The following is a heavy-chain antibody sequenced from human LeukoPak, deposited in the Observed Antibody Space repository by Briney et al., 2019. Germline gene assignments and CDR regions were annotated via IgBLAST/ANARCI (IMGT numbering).Heavy chain of an antibody. J-gene: IGHJ4*02. V-gene: IGHV3-30*02. CDR2: IRYDGNNK. Sequence: GGSLRLSCAASGFTFSSYGIHWVRQAPGKGLEWVTFIRYDGNNKYYADSVKGRFTISRDNSKNTLFLQMNSLRVEDTAVYYCAKDQTSYCGGNCYSHFFDYWGQGTLVTVSS. CDR1: GFTFSSYG. CDR3: AKDQTSYCGGNCYSHFFDY. D-gene: IGHD2-21*01.